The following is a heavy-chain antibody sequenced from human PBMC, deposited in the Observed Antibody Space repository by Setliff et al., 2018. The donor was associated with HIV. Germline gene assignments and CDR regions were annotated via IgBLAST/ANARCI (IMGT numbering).Heavy chain of an antibody. Sequence: GGSLRLSCATSGFIFKTYDIHWVRQAPGKGLEWVANIKQDGSEKYHVDSVEGRFTISRDNAKNSLYLQMNSLRVEDTAVYYCATDLLWFGERGFDYWGQGTLVTVSS. J-gene: IGHJ4*02. D-gene: IGHD3-10*01. V-gene: IGHV3-7*01. CDR2: IKQDGSEK. CDR3: ATDLLWFGERGFDY. CDR1: GFIFKTYD.